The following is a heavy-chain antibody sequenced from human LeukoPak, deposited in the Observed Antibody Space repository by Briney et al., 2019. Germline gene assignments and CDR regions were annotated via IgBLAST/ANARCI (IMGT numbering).Heavy chain of an antibody. J-gene: IGHJ3*02. CDR2: IYYSGST. V-gene: IGHV4-59*01. D-gene: IGHD6-13*01. CDR3: ARDRARIAADGAFDI. Sequence: SETLSLTCTDSGGSISSYYWSWIRQPPGKGLEWIGYIYYSGSTNYNPSLKSRVTISVDTSKNQFSLKLSSVTAADTAVYYCARDRARIAADGAFDIWGQGTMVTVSS. CDR1: GGSISSYY.